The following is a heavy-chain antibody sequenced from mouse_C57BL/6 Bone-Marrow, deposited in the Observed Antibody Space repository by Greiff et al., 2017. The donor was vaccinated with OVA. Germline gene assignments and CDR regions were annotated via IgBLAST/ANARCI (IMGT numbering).Heavy chain of an antibody. V-gene: IGHV1-66*01. CDR1: GYSFTSYY. CDR3: VFYDYAMDY. Sequence: QVQLKQSGPELVKPGASVKISCKASGYSFTSYYIHWVKQRHGQGLEWIGWIYPGSGNTKYNEKFKGKATLTADTSSSTAYMQLSSLTSEDSAVYYCVFYDYAMDYWGQGTSVTVSS. J-gene: IGHJ4*01. D-gene: IGHD2-3*01. CDR2: IYPGSGNT.